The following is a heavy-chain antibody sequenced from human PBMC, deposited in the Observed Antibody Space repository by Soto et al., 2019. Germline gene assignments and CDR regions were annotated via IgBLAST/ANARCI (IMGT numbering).Heavy chain of an antibody. J-gene: IGHJ6*02. CDR1: GFTFSSYD. V-gene: IGHV3-13*01. CDR2: IGTAGDT. CDR3: ASKGIAARDQEEDYYSSGMDV. Sequence: GGSLSLSCAASGFTFSSYDLHWVRQATGKGLECVSAIGTAGDTYSPGSVKGRFTISREHAKNSLYLQMTSLIAEDTAVYYCASKGIAARDQEEDYYSSGMDVWGQGTTVTVSS. D-gene: IGHD6-13*01.